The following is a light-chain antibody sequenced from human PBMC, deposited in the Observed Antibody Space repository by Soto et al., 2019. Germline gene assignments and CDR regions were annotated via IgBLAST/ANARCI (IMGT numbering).Light chain of an antibody. CDR3: QHRSSRPFT. CDR1: ETVNSY. V-gene: IGKV3-11*01. J-gene: IGKJ3*01. Sequence: EIELTQSPATLYLSPGERATLSCRASETVNSYLAWYQQKPGQAPRLLIYDVFKKATGIPARFSGSGSGTDFTLAISSLEPDDFAVYYGQHRSSRPFTFGPGTKVEIK. CDR2: DVF.